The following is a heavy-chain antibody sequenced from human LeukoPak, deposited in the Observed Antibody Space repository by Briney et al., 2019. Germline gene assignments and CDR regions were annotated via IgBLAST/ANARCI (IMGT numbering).Heavy chain of an antibody. D-gene: IGHD1-26*01. J-gene: IGHJ3*02. V-gene: IGHV4-39*07. CDR3: AGYSGSYFDAFDI. Sequence: PSETLSLTCTVSGGSISSSSYYWGWIRQPPGKGLEWIGSIYYSGSTYYNPSLKSRVTISVDTSKNKFSLKLSSVTAADTAVYYCAGYSGSYFDAFDIWGQGTMVTVSS. CDR2: IYYSGST. CDR1: GGSISSSSYY.